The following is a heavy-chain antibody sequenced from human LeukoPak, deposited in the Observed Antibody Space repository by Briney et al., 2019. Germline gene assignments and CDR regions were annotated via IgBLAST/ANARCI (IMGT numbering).Heavy chain of an antibody. CDR3: ARPHSHYYGSGSYYTAFFDY. CDR2: ISSDGNNE. CDR1: GFTFNKYL. Sequence: GSLRLSLAASGFTFNKYLMTLVRQAPGKGLGWVAIISSDGNNEYYADSVKGRFTISRDNSKNTLYLQMNSLRAEDTAVFYCARPHSHYYGSGSYYTAFFDYWGQGTLVTVSS. D-gene: IGHD3-10*01. V-gene: IGHV3-30-3*01. J-gene: IGHJ4*02.